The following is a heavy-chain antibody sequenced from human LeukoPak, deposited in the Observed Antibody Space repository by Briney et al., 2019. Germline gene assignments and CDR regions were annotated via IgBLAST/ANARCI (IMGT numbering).Heavy chain of an antibody. Sequence: GGSLRLSCAASGFIFSSYGMHWVRQAPGKGLEWVAVIWSDASNTYYVDSVKGRFTISRDNSKNTLYLQMNSLRAEDTAVYYCAERPYYYDSSGYLFWGQGTLVTVSS. CDR1: GFIFSSYG. CDR3: AERPYYYDSSGYLF. D-gene: IGHD3-22*01. J-gene: IGHJ4*02. V-gene: IGHV3-30*02. CDR2: IWSDASNT.